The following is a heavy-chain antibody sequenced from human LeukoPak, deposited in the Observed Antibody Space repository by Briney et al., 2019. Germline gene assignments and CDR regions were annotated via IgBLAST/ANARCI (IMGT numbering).Heavy chain of an antibody. J-gene: IGHJ4*02. V-gene: IGHV6-1*01. CDR2: TYYTSKWYN. CDR3: ARGHYDFWSGYYRVYYFDY. Sequence: SQTLSLTCAISGDRVSINSPTWNWLRHSPLRGLEWLAMTYYTSKWYNDYAVSVKSRIIINPDTSKNQFSLQLNSVSPEDTAVYYCARGHYDFWSGYYRVYYFDYWGQGTLVTVSS. D-gene: IGHD3-3*01. CDR1: GDRVSINSPT.